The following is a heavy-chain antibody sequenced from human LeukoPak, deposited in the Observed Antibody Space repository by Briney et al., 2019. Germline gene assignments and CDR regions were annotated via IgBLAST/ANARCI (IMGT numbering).Heavy chain of an antibody. CDR1: GGTFSSYA. CDR2: IIPIFGTA. CDR3: ASWDFWSGYDAFDI. J-gene: IGHJ3*02. D-gene: IGHD3-3*01. V-gene: IGHV1-69*05. Sequence: SVKVSCKASGGTFSSYAISWVRQAPGQGLEWMGGIIPIFGTANYAQKFQGRVTITTDESTSTAYMELSSLGSEDTAVYYCASWDFWSGYDAFDIWGQGTMVTVSS.